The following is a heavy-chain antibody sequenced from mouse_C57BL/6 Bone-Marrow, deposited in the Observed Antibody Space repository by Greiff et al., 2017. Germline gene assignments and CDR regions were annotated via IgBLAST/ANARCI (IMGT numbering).Heavy chain of an antibody. CDR2: ISSGGSYT. Sequence: EVQGVESGGDLVKPGGSLKLSCAASGFTFSSYGMSWVRQTPDKRLEWVATISSGGSYTYYPDSVQGRFTISRDNAKNTLYLQMSSLKSEDTAMYYCARHVRIYYGYDEGDYWGQGTTLTVSS. J-gene: IGHJ2*01. CDR3: ARHVRIYYGYDEGDY. D-gene: IGHD2-2*01. V-gene: IGHV5-6*01. CDR1: GFTFSSYG.